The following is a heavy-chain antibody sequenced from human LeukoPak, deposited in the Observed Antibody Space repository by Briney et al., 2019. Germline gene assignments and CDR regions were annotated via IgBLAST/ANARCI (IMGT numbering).Heavy chain of an antibody. CDR3: AKNRGNYYYFDY. CDR2: ISGSGDST. V-gene: IGHV3-23*01. J-gene: IGHJ4*02. D-gene: IGHD4-11*01. Sequence: GGSVRLSCAASGFTFSNFAMRWVRHAPGKGLEWVSAISGSGDSTYYAHCVKGRFTISRDNSKNTLYLQMNSLRAEDRAVDYCAKNRGNYYYFDYWGQGTLVTVSS. CDR1: GFTFSNFA.